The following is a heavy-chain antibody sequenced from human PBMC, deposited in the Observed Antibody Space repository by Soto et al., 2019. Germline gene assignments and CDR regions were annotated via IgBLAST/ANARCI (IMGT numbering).Heavy chain of an antibody. CDR1: GYTFTGYY. CDR3: ARDFRTYYYDSSGYYDYYYGMDV. CDR2: INPNSGGT. J-gene: IGHJ6*02. Sequence: SVKVSCEAPGYTFTGYYMHWVRQAPVQGLEWMGWINPNSGGTNYAQKFQGWVTMTRDTSISTAYMELSRLRSDDTAVYYCARDFRTYYYDSSGYYDYYYGMDVWGQGTTVTVSS. D-gene: IGHD3-22*01. V-gene: IGHV1-2*04.